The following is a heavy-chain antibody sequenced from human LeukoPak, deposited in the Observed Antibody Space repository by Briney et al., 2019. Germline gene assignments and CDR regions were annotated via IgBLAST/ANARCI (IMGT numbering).Heavy chain of an antibody. D-gene: IGHD6-13*01. J-gene: IGHJ4*02. CDR1: GGSISSYY. V-gene: IGHV4-4*07. Sequence: SETLSLTCTVSGGSISSYYWSWIRQPAGKGLEWIGRIYTSGSTNYNPSLKSRVTMSVDTSKNQFSLKLSSVTAADTAVYYCARGMYSSSWTGPFFDYWGQGTLVTVSS. CDR3: ARGMYSSSWTGPFFDY. CDR2: IYTSGST.